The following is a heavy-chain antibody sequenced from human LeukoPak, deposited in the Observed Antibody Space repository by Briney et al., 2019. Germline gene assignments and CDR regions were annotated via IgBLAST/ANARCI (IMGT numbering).Heavy chain of an antibody. CDR1: GGSISSYY. V-gene: IGHV4-59*08. CDR3: ARASLIGYYYYGLDV. Sequence: SETLSLTCTVSGGSISSYYWSWIRQPPGKGLEWIGYIYYSGSTNYNPSLKSRVTMSVDTSKNQFSLNLSSVTAADTALYYCARASLIGYYYYGLDVWGQGTTVTVSS. J-gene: IGHJ6*02. CDR2: IYYSGST. D-gene: IGHD3-9*01.